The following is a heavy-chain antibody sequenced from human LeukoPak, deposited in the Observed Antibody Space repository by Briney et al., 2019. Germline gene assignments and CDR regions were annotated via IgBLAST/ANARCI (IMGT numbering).Heavy chain of an antibody. CDR1: GFTFSSYA. Sequence: GSLRLSCAGSGFTFSSYAMHWVRQAPGKGLEYVSAISTDGGSTFYANSAKGRFTISRDNSKNTLYLQMGSLRAEDMGVYYCARWASAMDDWGKGTMVTVSS. CDR2: ISTDGGST. CDR3: ARWASAMDD. J-gene: IGHJ6*03. V-gene: IGHV3-64*01.